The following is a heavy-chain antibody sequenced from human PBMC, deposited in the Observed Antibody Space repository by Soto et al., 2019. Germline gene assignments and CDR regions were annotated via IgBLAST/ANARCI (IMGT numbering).Heavy chain of an antibody. CDR1: GFTFSNAW. J-gene: IGHJ6*02. V-gene: IGHV3-15*01. D-gene: IGHD6-19*01. Sequence: EVQLVESGGGLVKPGGSLRLSCAASGFTFSNAWMSWVRQAPGKGLEWVGRIKSKTDGGTTDYAALVKGRFTISRDDSKYTLYLQMNSLKTEDTAVYYCTTDQGAGWSLGVWGQGTTVTVSS. CDR2: IKSKTDGGTT. CDR3: TTDQGAGWSLGV.